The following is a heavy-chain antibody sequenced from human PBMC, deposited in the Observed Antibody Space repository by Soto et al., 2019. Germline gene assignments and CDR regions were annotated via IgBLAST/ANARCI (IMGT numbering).Heavy chain of an antibody. D-gene: IGHD3-10*01. CDR2: INPSGGST. CDR1: GYTFTSYY. J-gene: IGHJ5*02. V-gene: IGHV1-46*01. Sequence: QVQLVQSGAEVKKPGASVKVSCKASGYTFTSYYMHWVRQAPGQGLEWMGIINPSGGSTSYAQKFQGRFTMTRDTSTSTVYMELSSLGSEATAVYYCARVTDYYDSGRTYNWFDPWGQGTLVTVSS. CDR3: ARVTDYYDSGRTYNWFDP.